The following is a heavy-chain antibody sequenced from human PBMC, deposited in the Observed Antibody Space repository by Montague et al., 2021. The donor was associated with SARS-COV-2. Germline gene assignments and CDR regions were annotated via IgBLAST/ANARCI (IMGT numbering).Heavy chain of an antibody. D-gene: IGHD2-2*02. CDR2: INHRGST. J-gene: IGHJ6*03. V-gene: IGHV4-34*01. Sequence: SETLSLTCAVHGASFSGYYWSWIRQPPGKGLEWIGEINHRGSTNYNPSLKNRLTISTDTSKNQFSLKLTSVAATDTAVYYCARLRDGVVPSPILVIGPYFTYYYLDVWAQGTPVTVSS. CDR1: GASFSGYY. CDR3: ARLRDGVVPSPILVIGPYFTYYYLDV.